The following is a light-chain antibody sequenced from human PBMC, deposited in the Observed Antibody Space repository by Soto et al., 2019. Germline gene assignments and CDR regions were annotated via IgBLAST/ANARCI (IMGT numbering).Light chain of an antibody. J-gene: IGKJ2*01. CDR2: AAS. Sequence: EIVLAQSPGTLSLSPGKRATLSCRASQSVRSNYLAWYQHKPGQAPRLLIYAASSRASGIPDRFSGSGSGTDFTLTISRLEPTDFAVYYCQQYGSSPPHTFGQGTKLEIK. CDR1: QSVRSNY. V-gene: IGKV3-20*01. CDR3: QQYGSSPPHT.